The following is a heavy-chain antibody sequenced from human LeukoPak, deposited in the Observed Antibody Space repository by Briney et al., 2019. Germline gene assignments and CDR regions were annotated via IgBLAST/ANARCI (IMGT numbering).Heavy chain of an antibody. Sequence: RASVKVSCKASGYTFTSYGINWVRQATGQGLEWMGWMNPNSGNTGYAQKFQGRVTMTRNTSISTAYMELSSLRSEDTAVYYCARADSSGYFLYGMDVWGQGTTVTVSS. CDR2: MNPNSGNT. J-gene: IGHJ6*02. D-gene: IGHD3-22*01. CDR3: ARADSSGYFLYGMDV. CDR1: GYTFTSYG. V-gene: IGHV1-8*02.